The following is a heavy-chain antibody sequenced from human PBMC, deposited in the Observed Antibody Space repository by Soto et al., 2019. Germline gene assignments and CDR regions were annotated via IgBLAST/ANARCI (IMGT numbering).Heavy chain of an antibody. CDR1: GFTFGDYA. CDR2: IRSKAYGGTT. Sequence: GGSLRLSCTASGFTFGDYAMSWFRQAPGKGLEWVGFIRSKAYGGTTEYAASVKGRFTISRDDSKSIAYLQMNSLKTEDTAVYYCTGAGRGYYGDYLDYWGQGTLVTVSS. V-gene: IGHV3-49*03. D-gene: IGHD3-3*01. CDR3: TGAGRGYYGDYLDY. J-gene: IGHJ4*02.